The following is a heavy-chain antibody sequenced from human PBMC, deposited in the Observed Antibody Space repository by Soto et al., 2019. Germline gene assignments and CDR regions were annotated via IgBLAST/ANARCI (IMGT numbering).Heavy chain of an antibody. V-gene: IGHV3-7*03. D-gene: IGHD2-15*01. Sequence: GGSLRLSCAASGFTFGYYWMSWVRQAPGKGLEWLATIRWDASEKKYVDSVKGRFTMSRDNAKNSVYLQMDSLRVDDTAVYYCVVEDLGMEVWGQGTTVTVSS. CDR3: VVEDLGMEV. CDR1: GFTFGYYW. CDR2: IRWDASEK. J-gene: IGHJ6*02.